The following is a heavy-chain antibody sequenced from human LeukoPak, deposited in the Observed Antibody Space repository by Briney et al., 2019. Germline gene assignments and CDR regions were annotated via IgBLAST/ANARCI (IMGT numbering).Heavy chain of an antibody. CDR1: GFTFSSYW. CDR2: INSDGSST. D-gene: IGHD3-10*01. J-gene: IGHJ4*02. Sequence: GGSLRLSCAAYGFTFSSYWMHWVRHAPGKGLVWVSRINSDGSSTNYADSVKGRFTISRDNAKNTLHLQMNSLRAEDTAVYYCARGARGSGTASDYWGQGTLVTVSS. CDR3: ARGARGSGTASDY. V-gene: IGHV3-74*01.